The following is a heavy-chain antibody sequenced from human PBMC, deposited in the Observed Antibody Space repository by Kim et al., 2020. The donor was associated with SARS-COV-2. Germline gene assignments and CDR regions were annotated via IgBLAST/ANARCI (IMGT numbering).Heavy chain of an antibody. V-gene: IGHV3-23*01. D-gene: IGHD2-2*01. CDR2: ISGSGGST. CDR1: GFTFSSSA. J-gene: IGHJ1*01. CDR3: AKPGGYQLLGEYFQH. Sequence: GGSLRLSCAASGFTFSSSAMSWVRQAPGKGLEWVSAISGSGGSTYYADSVKGRFTISRDTSKNKLYLQMNSLRAEDTAVYYCAKPGGYQLLGEYFQHWGQGTPVTVSS.